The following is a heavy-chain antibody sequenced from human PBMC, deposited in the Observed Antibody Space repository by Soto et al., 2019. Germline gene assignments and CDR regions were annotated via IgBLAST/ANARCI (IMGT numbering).Heavy chain of an antibody. J-gene: IGHJ6*02. V-gene: IGHV3-23*01. D-gene: IGHD6-6*01. Sequence: GGSLRLSCAAAGFTFSIYAMSWVRKAPGKGLEWVSAISDSGRSTYYADSVKGRLTISRDNFKNTLYLQMNSLRAEDTAVYYCAKMYSCSNYGLDVWGQGTTVTVSS. CDR2: ISDSGRST. CDR1: GFTFSIYA. CDR3: AKMYSCSNYGLDV.